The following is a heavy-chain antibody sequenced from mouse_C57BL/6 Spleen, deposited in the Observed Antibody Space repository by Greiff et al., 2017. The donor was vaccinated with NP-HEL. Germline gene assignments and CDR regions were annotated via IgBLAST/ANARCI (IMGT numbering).Heavy chain of an antibody. CDR2: ISSGSSTI. J-gene: IGHJ2*01. V-gene: IGHV5-17*01. CDR1: GFTFSDYG. Sequence: EVKLVESGGGLVKPGGSLKLSCAASGFTFSDYGMHWVPQAPEKGLEWVAYISSGSSTIYYADTVKGRFTISRDNAKNTLFLQMTSLRSEDTAMYYCARLDFDYWGQGTTLTVSS. CDR3: ARLDFDY.